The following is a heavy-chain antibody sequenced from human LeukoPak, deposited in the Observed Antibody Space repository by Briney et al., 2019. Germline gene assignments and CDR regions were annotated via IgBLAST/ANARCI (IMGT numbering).Heavy chain of an antibody. J-gene: IGHJ6*03. CDR2: IYHSEST. V-gene: IGHV4-4*02. CDR3: ARAPRGKIGTYYMDL. Sequence: SGTLSLTCAVSGGSINRSNWWSWVRQSPGKGLEWIGEIYHSESTNYNPSLKSRVTISVDTSKNQFSLKLNSVTAADTAVYYCARAPRGKIGTYYMDLWGKGTTVTISS. CDR1: GGSINRSNW. D-gene: IGHD1-1*01.